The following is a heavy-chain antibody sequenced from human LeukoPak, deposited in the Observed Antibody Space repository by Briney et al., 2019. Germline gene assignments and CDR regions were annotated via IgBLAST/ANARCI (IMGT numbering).Heavy chain of an antibody. CDR2: IKSKTDGGTT. V-gene: IGHV3-15*01. Sequence: GGSLRLSCAASGFTFSNAWMSWVRQAPGKGLEWVGRIKSKTDGGTTDYAAPVKGRFTISRDDSKNTLYLQMNSLKTEDTAVYYCTTEADCSSTSCYGDFDYRGQGTLVTVSS. CDR3: TTEADCSSTSCYGDFDY. J-gene: IGHJ4*02. CDR1: GFTFSNAW. D-gene: IGHD2-2*01.